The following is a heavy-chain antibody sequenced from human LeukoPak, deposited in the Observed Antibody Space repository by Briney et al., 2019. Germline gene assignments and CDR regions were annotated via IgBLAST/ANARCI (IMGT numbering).Heavy chain of an antibody. CDR1: GFTVSDNY. D-gene: IGHD6-13*01. CDR3: ASSSWSSEYFHY. Sequence: GGSLRLSCAASGFTVSDNYMSWVRQAPGKGLEWVSVFYSGGSTRYADSVKGRFTISRDNSKNTLYPQLNSLRAEDTAVYFCASSSWSSEYFHYWGQGTLVTVSS. V-gene: IGHV3-66*01. CDR2: FYSGGST. J-gene: IGHJ1*01.